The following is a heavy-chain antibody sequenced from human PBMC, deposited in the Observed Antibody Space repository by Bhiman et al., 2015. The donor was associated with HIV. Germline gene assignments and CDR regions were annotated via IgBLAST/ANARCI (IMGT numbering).Heavy chain of an antibody. V-gene: IGHV3-53*01. CDR2: IYSGGNT. CDR3: ARSKLQFLAPGAFDV. D-gene: IGHD5-24*01. Sequence: EVQLVESGGDLVQPGGSLGLSCAASGFIVSSNYMSWVRQAPGKGLEWVSVIYSGGNTYYADSVKGRFTISRDSSRNTLYLQIDNLRAEDTAVYYCARSKLQFLAPGAFDVWGQGTMVTVSS. J-gene: IGHJ3*01. CDR1: GFIVSSNY.